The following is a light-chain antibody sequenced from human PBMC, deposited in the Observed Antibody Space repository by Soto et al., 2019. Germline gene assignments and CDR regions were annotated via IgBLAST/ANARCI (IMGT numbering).Light chain of an antibody. CDR2: GAS. V-gene: IGKV3-15*01. CDR1: QSVSSN. CDR3: QQYNAWPRT. Sequence: EIVMTQSPATLSVSPGERATLSCRASQSVSSNLAWYQQKPGQAPRLLISGASTRATGIPARFSGSGSGTESTLTISSLQSEDFAVYYCQQYNAWPRTFGQGTKVEIK. J-gene: IGKJ1*01.